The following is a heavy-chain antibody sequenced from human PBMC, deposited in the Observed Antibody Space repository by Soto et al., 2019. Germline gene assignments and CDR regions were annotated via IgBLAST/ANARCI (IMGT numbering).Heavy chain of an antibody. CDR1: GFTFSDYA. CDR3: AKLSRGWYEDY. D-gene: IGHD6-19*01. CDR2: ISGSGGST. J-gene: IGHJ4*02. Sequence: GGSLRLSCAASGFTFSDYAMSWVRQAPGKGLEWVSTISGSGGSTYYADSVKGRFTISRDNSKNTLYLQMNSLRAEDTAVYYCAKLSRGWYEDYWGQGTLVTVSS. V-gene: IGHV3-23*01.